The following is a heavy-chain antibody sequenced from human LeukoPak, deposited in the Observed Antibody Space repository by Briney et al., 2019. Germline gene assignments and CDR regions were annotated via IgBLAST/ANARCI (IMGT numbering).Heavy chain of an antibody. Sequence: PGGSLRLSCAAAGFTFSNYAMSWVRQAPGKGLEWVSGITGSGGSTYYADSVKGRFTISRDNSKNTLYLQMNSLRAEDTAVYYCANGVSIAVATPLDYWGQGTLVTVSS. D-gene: IGHD6-19*01. CDR2: ITGSGGST. J-gene: IGHJ4*02. CDR1: GFTFSNYA. CDR3: ANGVSIAVATPLDY. V-gene: IGHV3-23*01.